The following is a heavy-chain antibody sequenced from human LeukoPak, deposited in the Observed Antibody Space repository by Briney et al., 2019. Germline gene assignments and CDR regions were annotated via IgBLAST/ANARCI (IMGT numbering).Heavy chain of an antibody. CDR2: FSCSGST. Sequence: SETLSLTCSVSGGSISSCTYSWGWIRQPPGKGLEWIGSFSCSGSTYYNPSLKSRVTISVDTSKNQFSLKLSSVTAADTAVYYCARVTIFGVVRDAFDIWGQGTMVTVSS. CDR3: ARVTIFGVVRDAFDI. CDR1: GGSISSCTYS. D-gene: IGHD3-3*01. V-gene: IGHV4-39*07. J-gene: IGHJ3*02.